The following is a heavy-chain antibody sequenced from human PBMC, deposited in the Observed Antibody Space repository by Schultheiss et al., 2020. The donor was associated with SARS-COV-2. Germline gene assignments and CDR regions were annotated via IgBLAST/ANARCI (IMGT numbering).Heavy chain of an antibody. CDR2: IYYSGST. CDR1: GYSISSGYY. V-gene: IGHV4-38-2*02. CDR3: ARDGPHCTNGVCYTGYYYGMDV. J-gene: IGHJ6*02. Sequence: SETLSLTCTVSGYSISSGYYWSWIRQPPGKGLEWIGYIYYSGSTYYNPSLKSRVTISVDTSKNQFSLKLSSVTAADTAVYYCARDGPHCTNGVCYTGYYYGMDVWGQGTTVTVSS. D-gene: IGHD2-8*01.